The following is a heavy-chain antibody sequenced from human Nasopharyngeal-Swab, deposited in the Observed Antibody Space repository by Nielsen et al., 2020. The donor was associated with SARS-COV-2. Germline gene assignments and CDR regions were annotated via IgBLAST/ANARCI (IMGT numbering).Heavy chain of an antibody. D-gene: IGHD3-22*01. J-gene: IGHJ4*02. CDR3: ATVYYDSSGRAYFDY. CDR2: FDPEDGET. Sequence: ASVKVSCKVSGYTLTELYMHWVRQAPGKGLEWMGGFDPEDGETIYAQKFQGRVTMTEDTSTDTAYMELSSLRSEDTAVYYCATVYYDSSGRAYFDYWGQGTLVTVSS. CDR1: GYTLTELY. V-gene: IGHV1-24*01.